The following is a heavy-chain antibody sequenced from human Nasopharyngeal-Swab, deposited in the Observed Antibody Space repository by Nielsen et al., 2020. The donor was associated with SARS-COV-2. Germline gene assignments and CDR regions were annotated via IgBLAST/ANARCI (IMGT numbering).Heavy chain of an antibody. D-gene: IGHD3-16*01. CDR1: GYSFTSYW. Sequence: GEPLQISCKGSGYSFTSYWIGWVRQMPGKGLEWMGIIYPGDSDTRYSPSFQGQVTISADKSISTAYLQWSSLKASDTAMYYCARIGEGVYYYYGMDVWGQGTTVTVSS. CDR3: ARIGEGVYYYYGMDV. CDR2: IYPGDSDT. V-gene: IGHV5-51*01. J-gene: IGHJ6*02.